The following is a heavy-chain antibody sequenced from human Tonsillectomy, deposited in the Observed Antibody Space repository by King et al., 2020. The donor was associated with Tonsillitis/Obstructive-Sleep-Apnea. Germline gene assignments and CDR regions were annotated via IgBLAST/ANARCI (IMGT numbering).Heavy chain of an antibody. Sequence: VQLVQSGGGLVQPGGSLRLSCAASGFSFSSSAMSWVRQAPGKGLEWVSTVSGSGGSTYYADSVKGRFTVSRDNSKATLYLQMNSLRAEDTALYFGAKDGRSTTPGYWGQGTLVTVSS. D-gene: IGHD5/OR15-5a*01. CDR2: VSGSGGST. CDR1: GFSFSSSA. CDR3: AKDGRSTTPGY. V-gene: IGHV3-23*04. J-gene: IGHJ4*02.